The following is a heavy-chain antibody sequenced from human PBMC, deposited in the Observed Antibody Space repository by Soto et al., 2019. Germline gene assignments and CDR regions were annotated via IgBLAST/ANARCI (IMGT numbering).Heavy chain of an antibody. J-gene: IGHJ4*02. CDR1: GFTFSNYW. Sequence: PGGSLRLSCAASGFTFSNYWMLWVRQAPGRGLVWVSRISTDGSETIYADSVKGRFTISRDNAKNTLYLQMNSLRAEDTAVYYCGRVNPGYSYVIQWGQGTLVTVSS. D-gene: IGHD5-18*01. V-gene: IGHV3-74*01. CDR3: GRVNPGYSYVIQ. CDR2: ISTDGSET.